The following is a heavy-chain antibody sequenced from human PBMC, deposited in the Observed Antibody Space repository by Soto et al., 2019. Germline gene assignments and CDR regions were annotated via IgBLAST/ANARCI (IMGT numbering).Heavy chain of an antibody. V-gene: IGHV3-23*01. D-gene: IGHD2-2*01. J-gene: IGHJ6*02. Sequence: GGSLRLSCAAPGFTFSSYAMSWVRQAPGKGLEWVSAISGSGGSTYYADSVKGRFTISRDNSKNTLYLQMNSLRAEGTAVYYCAKGVDIVVVPAAPGYYYYGMDVWGQGTTVTVSS. CDR2: ISGSGGST. CDR3: AKGVDIVVVPAAPGYYYYGMDV. CDR1: GFTFSSYA.